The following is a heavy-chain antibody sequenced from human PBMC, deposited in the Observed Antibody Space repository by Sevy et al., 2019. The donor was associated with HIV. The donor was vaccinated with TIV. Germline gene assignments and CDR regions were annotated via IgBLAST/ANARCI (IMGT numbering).Heavy chain of an antibody. Sequence: GGSLRLSCAASGFTFSSYGMHWVRQAPGKGLEWVAVISYDGSNKYYADSVKGRFTISRDNSKNTLYLQMNSLRAEDTAVYYCAKVGLPGGYRSYYDGMDVWGQGTTVTVSS. CDR1: GFTFSSYG. V-gene: IGHV3-30*18. CDR3: AKVGLPGGYRSYYDGMDV. D-gene: IGHD5-12*01. J-gene: IGHJ6*01. CDR2: ISYDGSNK.